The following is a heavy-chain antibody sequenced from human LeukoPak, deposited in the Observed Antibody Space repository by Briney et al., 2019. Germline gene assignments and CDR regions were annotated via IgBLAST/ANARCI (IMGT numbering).Heavy chain of an antibody. V-gene: IGHV1-46*01. CDR2: INPSGGST. D-gene: IGHD3-10*01. CDR1: GYTFTSYY. Sequence: ASVKVSCKASGYTFTSYYMHWVRQAPGQGLEWMGIINPSGGSTSYAQKFQGRVTVTRDTSTSTVYMELSSLRVEDTAVYYCAKDSGNRLYSYADLWGQGIRVTVSS. CDR3: AKDSGNRLYSYADL. J-gene: IGHJ5*02.